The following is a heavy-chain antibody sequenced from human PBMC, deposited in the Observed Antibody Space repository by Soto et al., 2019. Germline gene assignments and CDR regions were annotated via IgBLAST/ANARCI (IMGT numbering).Heavy chain of an antibody. J-gene: IGHJ4*02. CDR3: ARHAPSFDY. CDR2: IDRSGNT. V-gene: IGHV4-39*01. CDR1: GYSITDGFYH. Sequence: SETLSLTCTVSGYSITDGFYHLGWIRQPPGKGPEWIGDIDRSGNTHYNPALGSRVAISTDTSKNQFSLKLTSVTAADTAVYYCARHAPSFDYWSQGTLVTVSS.